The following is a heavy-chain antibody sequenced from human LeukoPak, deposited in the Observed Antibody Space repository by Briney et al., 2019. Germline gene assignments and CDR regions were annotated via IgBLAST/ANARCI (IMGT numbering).Heavy chain of an antibody. Sequence: GRSLRLSCAASGFTFSSYGMYWVRQAPGKGLEWVAVISYDGSNKYYADSVKGRFTISRDNSKNTLYLQMNSLRAEDTAVYYCAKDSSSSGWYYHDYWGQGTLVTVSS. CDR3: AKDSSSSGWYYHDY. J-gene: IGHJ4*02. D-gene: IGHD6-19*01. V-gene: IGHV3-30*18. CDR2: ISYDGSNK. CDR1: GFTFSSYG.